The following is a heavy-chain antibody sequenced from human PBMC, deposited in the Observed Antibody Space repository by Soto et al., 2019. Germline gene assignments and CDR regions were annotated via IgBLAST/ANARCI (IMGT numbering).Heavy chain of an antibody. CDR3: AKNNMGYYLDY. J-gene: IGHJ4*02. CDR1: GFTFSNYA. Sequence: EVQVLESGGALVQPGGSLRLSCAASGFTFSNYAMSWVRQAPGKGLDWVSSISGSGGTTYYADSVKGRLTLSRDNSKNTLYLQMNSLRVEDTAVYYCAKNNMGYYLDYWGQGTLVTVSS. D-gene: IGHD3-10*01. CDR2: ISGSGGTT. V-gene: IGHV3-23*01.